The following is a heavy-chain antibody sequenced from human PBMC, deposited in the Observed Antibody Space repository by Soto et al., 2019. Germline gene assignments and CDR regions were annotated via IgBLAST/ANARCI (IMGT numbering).Heavy chain of an antibody. J-gene: IGHJ6*02. CDR1: GYTFTNFG. CDR2: ISAYNGNT. V-gene: IGHV1-18*01. Sequence: GASVKVSCKASGYTFTNFGISWVRQAPGQGLEWMGWISAYNGNTNYAQNFQGRVTMTTDTSTSTAYMELRSLRSDDTAVYYCARDYYRFNSGYGFSMDVWGQGTTVTVSS. D-gene: IGHD5-12*01. CDR3: ARDYYRFNSGYGFSMDV.